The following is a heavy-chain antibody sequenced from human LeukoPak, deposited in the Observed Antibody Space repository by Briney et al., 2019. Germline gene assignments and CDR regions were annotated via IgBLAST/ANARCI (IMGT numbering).Heavy chain of an antibody. Sequence: GGSLRLSCAASGFTFSSYGMHWVRQAPGKGLEWVAVISYDGSNKYYADSVKGRFTISRDNSKNTLYLQMNSLRAEDTAVYYCANLFGSMTGEDYWGQGALVTVSS. CDR1: GFTFSSYG. CDR2: ISYDGSNK. D-gene: IGHD3-9*01. V-gene: IGHV3-30*18. CDR3: ANLFGSMTGEDY. J-gene: IGHJ4*02.